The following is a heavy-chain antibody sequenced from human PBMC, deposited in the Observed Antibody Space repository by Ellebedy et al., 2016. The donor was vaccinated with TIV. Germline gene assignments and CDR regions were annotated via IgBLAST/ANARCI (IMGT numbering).Heavy chain of an antibody. CDR3: ARTSTMVRGALDC. CDR1: DGSIRSYH. Sequence: GSLRLXXTVSDGSIRSYHWSWIRQSPGKGLEWIGYFHYSGTTNYNPSLKSRLSISVDTSKNQFSLNLSSVTAADTGVYYCARTSTMVRGALDCWGQGTLVTVSS. V-gene: IGHV4-59*01. D-gene: IGHD3-10*01. CDR2: FHYSGTT. J-gene: IGHJ4*02.